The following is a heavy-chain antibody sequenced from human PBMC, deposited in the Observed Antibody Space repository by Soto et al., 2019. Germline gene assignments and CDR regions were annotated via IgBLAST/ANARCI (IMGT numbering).Heavy chain of an antibody. CDR1: GFTFSSYW. Sequence: EVQLMESGGGLVQPGGSLRLSCAASGFTFSSYWMSWVRQAPGKGLEWVANIKQDGSEKYYVDSVKGRFTISRDNAKNSLYLQMNSLRAEDTAVYYCAREGYRKYSYYGMDVWGQGTTVTVSS. D-gene: IGHD5-18*01. CDR3: AREGYRKYSYYGMDV. V-gene: IGHV3-7*01. J-gene: IGHJ6*02. CDR2: IKQDGSEK.